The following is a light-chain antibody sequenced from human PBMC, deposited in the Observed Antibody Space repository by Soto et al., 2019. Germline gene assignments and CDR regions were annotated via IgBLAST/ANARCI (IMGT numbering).Light chain of an antibody. CDR3: NSYTSSSTFV. CDR2: EVS. CDR1: SSDVGGYNY. Sequence: QSALTQPASVSGSPGQSITISCTGTSSDVGGYNYVSWYQHHPGKAPKLMMSEVSNRPSGVSNRFSGSKSGNTASLTISGLQSEDEAEYYCNSYTSSSTFVFGTGTKLTV. V-gene: IGLV2-14*01. J-gene: IGLJ1*01.